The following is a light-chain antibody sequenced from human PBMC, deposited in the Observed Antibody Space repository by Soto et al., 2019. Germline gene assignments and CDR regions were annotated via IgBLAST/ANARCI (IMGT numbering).Light chain of an antibody. CDR2: DVS. J-gene: IGLJ1*01. V-gene: IGLV2-14*03. Sequence: QSALTQPASVSGSPGQSITISCTGTSSDMGGYNSVSWYQQHPGKAPKLMIFDVSSRPSGVSNRFSGSKSGNTASLTISGLQDDDEAAYYCCSYSGESMLYVFGAGTKLTVL. CDR1: SSDMGGYNS. CDR3: CSYSGESMLYV.